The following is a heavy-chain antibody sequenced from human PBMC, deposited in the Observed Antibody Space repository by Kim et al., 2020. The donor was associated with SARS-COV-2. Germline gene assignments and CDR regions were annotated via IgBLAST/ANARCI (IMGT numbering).Heavy chain of an antibody. J-gene: IGHJ4*02. D-gene: IGHD5-12*01. CDR2: IYSSGNT. V-gene: IGHV4-59*01. CDR3: AIGPTRHYFDY. CDR1: GGSLSSYY. Sequence: SETLSLTCNVSGGSLSSYYWSWIRQPPGKGLEWIEYIYSSGNTNYNPSLKGRVTISVDTSKNQFSLILFSVTAADTAVYYCAIGPTRHYFDYWGQGILVTVSS.